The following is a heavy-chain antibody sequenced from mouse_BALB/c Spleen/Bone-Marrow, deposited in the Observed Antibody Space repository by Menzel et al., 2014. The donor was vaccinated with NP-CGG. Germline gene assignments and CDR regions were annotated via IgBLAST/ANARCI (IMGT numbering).Heavy chain of an antibody. CDR3: ARQYDYDGAWFAY. D-gene: IGHD2-4*01. CDR1: GFTFSSYA. J-gene: IGHJ3*01. Sequence: EVKLVESGGGLVKPGGSLKLSCAASGFTFSSYAMSWVRQTPEKRLEWVATISSGGSYTYYLDSVKGRFTISRDNAKNTLYLQMSSLRSEDTAMYYCARQYDYDGAWFAYWGQGTLVTVSA. CDR2: ISSGGSYT. V-gene: IGHV5-9-3*01.